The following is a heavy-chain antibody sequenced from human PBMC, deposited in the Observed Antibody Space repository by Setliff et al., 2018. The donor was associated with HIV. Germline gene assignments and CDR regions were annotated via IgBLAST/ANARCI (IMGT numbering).Heavy chain of an antibody. V-gene: IGHV4-59*08. CDR2: IYYSGST. CDR1: GGSISIYY. J-gene: IGHJ6*03. CDR3: ARQITMVRGGYQPYYYYYMDV. D-gene: IGHD3-10*01. Sequence: PSETLSLTCTVSGGSISIYYWSWIRQPPGKGLEWIGYIYYSGSTNYNPSLKSRVTISVDTSKNQFSLKLSSVTAADTAVYYCARQITMVRGGYQPYYYYYMDVWGKGTTVTVSS.